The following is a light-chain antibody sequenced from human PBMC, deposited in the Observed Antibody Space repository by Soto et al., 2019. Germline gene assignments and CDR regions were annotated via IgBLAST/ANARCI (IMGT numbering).Light chain of an antibody. CDR2: GAS. Sequence: EIVLTQSPGTLSLSPGERATLSCRASQSVNTNLAWYQQKPGQAPSLLISGASSRATGIPDRFSGSGSGTDFTLTISRLEPEDFALYYCQQYGHSPITFGQGTRLEIK. J-gene: IGKJ5*01. CDR3: QQYGHSPIT. CDR1: QSVNTN. V-gene: IGKV3-20*01.